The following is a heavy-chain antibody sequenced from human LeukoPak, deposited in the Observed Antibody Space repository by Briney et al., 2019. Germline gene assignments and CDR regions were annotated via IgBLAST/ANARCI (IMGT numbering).Heavy chain of an antibody. CDR3: ARITGNYYEIDY. D-gene: IGHD3-22*01. V-gene: IGHV3-33*01. Sequence: GGSLRLSCAASGFTFRSHGMHWVRQAPGKGLEWAAVIWYDGSKEYYADSVKGRFTVSRDNPKNTLYPQMNSLRADDTAVYYCARITGNYYEIDYWGQGTLVTVSS. CDR1: GFTFRSHG. J-gene: IGHJ4*02. CDR2: IWYDGSKE.